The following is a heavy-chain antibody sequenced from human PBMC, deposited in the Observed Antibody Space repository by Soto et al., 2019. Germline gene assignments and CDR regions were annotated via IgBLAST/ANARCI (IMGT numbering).Heavy chain of an antibody. Sequence: GESLKISCAASGFTFSSYAMSWVRQAPGKGLEWVSAISGSGGSTYYADSVKGRFTISRDNSKNTLYLQMNSLRAEDTAVYYCAKNSGVVGATLDYWGQGTLVTVSS. CDR1: GFTFSSYA. CDR2: ISGSGGST. J-gene: IGHJ4*02. CDR3: AKNSGVVGATLDY. D-gene: IGHD1-26*01. V-gene: IGHV3-23*01.